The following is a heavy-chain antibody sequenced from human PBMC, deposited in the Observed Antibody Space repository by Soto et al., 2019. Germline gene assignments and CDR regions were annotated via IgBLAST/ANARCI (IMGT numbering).Heavy chain of an antibody. V-gene: IGHV3-23*01. D-gene: IGHD3-3*01. CDR2: ISGSDGKT. CDR3: ARWSYLDY. CDR1: VFSVGSYA. Sequence: GGSLRLSCAASVFSVGSYALSWVRQAPGKGLEWVSTISGSDGKTFYADSVKGRFSISRDTSQSTLYLQMNSLRADDTATYYCARWSYLDYWGQGTRVTVSS. J-gene: IGHJ4*02.